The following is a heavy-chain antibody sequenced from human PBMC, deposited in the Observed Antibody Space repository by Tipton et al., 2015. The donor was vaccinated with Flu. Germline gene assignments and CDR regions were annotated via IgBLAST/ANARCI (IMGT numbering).Heavy chain of an antibody. CDR2: ISAYNGNT. CDR3: ARVLTILTGYYRGYYFDY. CDR1: GYTSTTYV. V-gene: IGHV1-18*04. D-gene: IGHD3-9*01. Sequence: QLVQSGAEVKMPGASVKVSCKASGYTSTTYVINWVRQAPGQGLEWMGWISAYNGNTNYAQKLQGRVTMTTDTSTSTAYMELRSLRSDDTAVYYCARVLTILTGYYRGYYFDYWGQGTLVTVSS. J-gene: IGHJ4*02.